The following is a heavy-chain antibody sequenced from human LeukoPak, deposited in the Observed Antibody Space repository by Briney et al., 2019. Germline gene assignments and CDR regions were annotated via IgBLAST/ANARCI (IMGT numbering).Heavy chain of an antibody. CDR3: AKEARGIAVASPVDY. CDR2: IRYDGSNQ. V-gene: IGHV3-30*02. J-gene: IGHJ4*02. CDR1: GFSFSGYG. D-gene: IGHD6-19*01. Sequence: GGSLRLSCAASGFSFSGYGMNWVRQAPGKGLEWVAFIRYDGSNQYYADSAKGRFTISRDNSKNTLYLQMNSLRAEDTAVYYCAKEARGIAVASPVDYWGQGTLVTVSS.